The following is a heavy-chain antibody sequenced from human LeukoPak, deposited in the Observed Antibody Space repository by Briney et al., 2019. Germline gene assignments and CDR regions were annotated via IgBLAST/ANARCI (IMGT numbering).Heavy chain of an antibody. V-gene: IGHV1-69*13. Sequence: SVKVSCKASGGTFSSYAISWVRQAPGQGLEWMGGIIPIFGTANYAQKFQGRATITADESTSTAYMELSSLRSEDTAVYYCARVHTNYDFWSGYLDYWGQGTLVTVSS. CDR2: IIPIFGTA. D-gene: IGHD3-3*01. J-gene: IGHJ4*02. CDR3: ARVHTNYDFWSGYLDY. CDR1: GGTFSSYA.